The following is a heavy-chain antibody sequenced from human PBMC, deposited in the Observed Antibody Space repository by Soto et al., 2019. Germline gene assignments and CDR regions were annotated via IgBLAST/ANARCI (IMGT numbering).Heavy chain of an antibody. CDR3: ARGPTEYCSGGSCYRDGAFDI. V-gene: IGHV3-13*01. D-gene: IGHD2-15*01. J-gene: IGHJ3*02. Sequence: EGSLRLSCAASGFTFSSYDMHWVRQATGKGLEWVSAIGTAGDTYYPGSVKGRFTISRENAKNSLYLQMNSLRAGDTAVYYCARGPTEYCSGGSCYRDGAFDIWGQGTMVTVSS. CDR1: GFTFSSYD. CDR2: IGTAGDT.